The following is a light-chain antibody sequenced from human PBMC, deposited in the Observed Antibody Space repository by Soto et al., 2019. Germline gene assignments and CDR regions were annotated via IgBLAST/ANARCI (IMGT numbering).Light chain of an antibody. J-gene: IGLJ2*01. Sequence: QSALTQPPSVSGSPGQSVTISCTGTSSDVGSYNRVSWYQQPPGTAPKLMIYEVSNRPSGVPDRFSGSKSGNTASLTISGLQPEDGANNSGSPSTSSSTFLGGGTRVTAL. CDR2: EVS. V-gene: IGLV2-18*02. CDR3: SPSTSSSTF. CDR1: SSDVGSYNR.